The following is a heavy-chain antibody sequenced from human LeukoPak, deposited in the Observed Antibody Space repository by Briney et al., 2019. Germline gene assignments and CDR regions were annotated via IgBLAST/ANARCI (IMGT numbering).Heavy chain of an antibody. V-gene: IGHV4-4*07. D-gene: IGHD3-22*01. CDR3: ARDWWAIGDASDYYSLDFYFDF. CDR1: GASISSYY. J-gene: IGHJ4*02. CDR2: FYTSGST. Sequence: SETLSLTCTVSGASISSYYWSWIRQPAGKGLEWIGRFYTSGSTNYHPSLKSRVTISVDKSKNQFSLKLSSVTAADTAVYYCARDWWAIGDASDYYSLDFYFDFWGQGTLVTVSS.